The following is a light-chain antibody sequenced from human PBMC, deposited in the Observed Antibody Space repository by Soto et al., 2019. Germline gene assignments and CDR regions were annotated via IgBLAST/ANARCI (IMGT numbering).Light chain of an antibody. Sequence: EIVLTQSPATLSLSPGERATLSCRASQSVSSFLAWYQQKSGQAPGLLIYDASNRATGIPARFSGSGSGTDFTLTISSLEPEDFAVYYCQQRSNWRITFGQGTRLEIK. CDR3: QQRSNWRIT. V-gene: IGKV3-11*01. CDR2: DAS. J-gene: IGKJ5*01. CDR1: QSVSSF.